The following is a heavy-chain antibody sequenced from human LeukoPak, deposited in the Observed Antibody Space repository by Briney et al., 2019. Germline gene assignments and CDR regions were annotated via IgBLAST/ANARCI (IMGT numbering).Heavy chain of an antibody. J-gene: IGHJ4*02. CDR2: IYYSGST. CDR1: GGSISSGGYY. Sequence: SETLSLTCTVSGGSISSGGYYWSWIRLHPGKGLEWIGYIYYSGSTYYNPSLKSRVTISVDTSKNQFSLKLSSVTAADTAVYYCASVRGREYYFDYWGQGTLVTVSS. D-gene: IGHD5-24*01. CDR3: ASVRGREYYFDY. V-gene: IGHV4-31*03.